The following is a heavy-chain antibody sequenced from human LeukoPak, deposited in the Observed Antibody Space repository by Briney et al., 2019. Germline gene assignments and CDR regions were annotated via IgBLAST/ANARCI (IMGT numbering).Heavy chain of an antibody. Sequence: SVKVSCKASGGTFSSYAISWVRQAPGQGPEWMGGIIPIFGTANYAQKFQGRVTITTDESTSTAYMELSSLRSEDTAVYYCARTYCSSTSCPSYYYYYYMDVWGKGTTVTVSS. CDR2: IIPIFGTA. V-gene: IGHV1-69*05. J-gene: IGHJ6*03. CDR3: ARTYCSSTSCPSYYYYYYMDV. D-gene: IGHD2-2*01. CDR1: GGTFSSYA.